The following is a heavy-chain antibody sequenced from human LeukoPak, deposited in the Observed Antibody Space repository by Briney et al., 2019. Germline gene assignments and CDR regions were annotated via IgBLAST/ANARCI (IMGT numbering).Heavy chain of an antibody. V-gene: IGHV3-23*01. J-gene: IGHJ4*02. CDR3: AKDRGIASRPVFDF. D-gene: IGHD6-6*01. CDR2: ISNSGDNI. Sequence: GGSLRRSCAAFGFTFNSYAMSWVRQAPGRGLEWVSIISNSGDNIYYAASVKGRFTISRDNSKNTLYLQMNSLRAEDTAEYFCAKDRGIASRPVFDFWGQGTLVTVSS. CDR1: GFTFNSYA.